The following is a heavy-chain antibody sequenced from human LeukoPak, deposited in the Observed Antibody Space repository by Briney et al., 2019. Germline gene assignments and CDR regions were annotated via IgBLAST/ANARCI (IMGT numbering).Heavy chain of an antibody. CDR2: IYYSGST. Sequence: SETLSLTCTVSGGSISSYYWSWIRQPPGKGLEWIGYIYYSGSTNYNPSLKSRVTISVDTSKNRFSLRLSSVTAADTAVYYCARAPLYCSSTSCSSETFMDVWGKGTTVTVSS. CDR1: GGSISSYY. CDR3: ARAPLYCSSTSCSSETFMDV. V-gene: IGHV4-59*08. J-gene: IGHJ6*03. D-gene: IGHD2-2*01.